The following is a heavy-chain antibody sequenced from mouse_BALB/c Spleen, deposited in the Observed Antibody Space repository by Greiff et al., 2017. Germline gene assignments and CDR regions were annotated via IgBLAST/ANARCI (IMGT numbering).Heavy chain of an antibody. CDR3: ARDDGYSFDY. CDR1: GFNIKDTY. Sequence: VQLKQSGAELVKPGASVKLSCTASGFNIKDTYMHWVKQRPEQGLEWIGRIDPANGNTKYDPKFQGKATITADTSSNTAYLQLSSLTSEDTAVYYCARDDGYSFDYWGQGTTLTVSS. CDR2: IDPANGNT. D-gene: IGHD2-3*01. J-gene: IGHJ2*01. V-gene: IGHV14-3*02.